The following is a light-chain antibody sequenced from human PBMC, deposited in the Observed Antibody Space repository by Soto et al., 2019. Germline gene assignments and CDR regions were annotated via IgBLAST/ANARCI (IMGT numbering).Light chain of an antibody. CDR2: GAS. J-gene: IGKJ1*01. CDR1: QPVSSNY. CDR3: KQYGSSPGT. V-gene: IGKV3-20*01. Sequence: EIVLTQSPGTLSLSPGERATLSCRASQPVSSNYLAWYQQKPGQAPRLLIYGASSRATDIQDRFSGSGSGTDFTLTISSLEPEDFAVYYCKQYGSSPGTFGQGTKVDIK.